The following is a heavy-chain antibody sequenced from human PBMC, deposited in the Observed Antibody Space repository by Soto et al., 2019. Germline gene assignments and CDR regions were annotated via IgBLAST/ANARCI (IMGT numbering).Heavy chain of an antibody. CDR1: GYSFTSYW. J-gene: IGHJ5*02. CDR3: ARHRGSIAARRRFDP. Sequence: GESLKISCKGSGYSFTSYWISWVRQMPGKGLEWMGRIDPSDSYTNYSPSFQGHVTISADKSISTAYLQWSSLKAPDTAMYYCARHRGSIAARRRFDPWGQGTLVTVSS. D-gene: IGHD6-6*01. CDR2: IDPSDSYT. V-gene: IGHV5-10-1*01.